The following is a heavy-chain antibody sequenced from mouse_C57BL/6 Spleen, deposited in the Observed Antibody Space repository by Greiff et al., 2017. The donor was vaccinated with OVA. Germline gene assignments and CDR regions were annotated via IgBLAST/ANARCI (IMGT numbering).Heavy chain of an antibody. CDR3: AKTYYGSSLYAMDY. V-gene: IGHV2-5*01. Sequence: VQLQESGPGLVQPSQSLSITCTVSGFSLTSYGVHWVRQSPGKGLEWLGVIWRGGSTDYNAAFMSRLSITKDNSKSQVFFKMNSLQADDTAIYYCAKTYYGSSLYAMDYWGQGTSVTVSS. D-gene: IGHD1-1*01. CDR2: IWRGGST. J-gene: IGHJ4*01. CDR1: GFSLTSYG.